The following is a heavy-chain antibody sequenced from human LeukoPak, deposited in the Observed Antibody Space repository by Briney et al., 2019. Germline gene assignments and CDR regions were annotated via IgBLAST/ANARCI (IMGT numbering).Heavy chain of an antibody. D-gene: IGHD6-19*01. CDR3: ARSSLGIAVAALTDY. Sequence: GASVKVSCKASGYTFTSYGISWVRQAPGQGLEWMGWISAYNGNTNYAQKLQGRVTMTTDTSTSTAYMELRSLRSDDTAVYYCARSSLGIAVAALTDYWGQGTLVTVSS. V-gene: IGHV1-18*01. CDR1: GYTFTSYG. CDR2: ISAYNGNT. J-gene: IGHJ4*02.